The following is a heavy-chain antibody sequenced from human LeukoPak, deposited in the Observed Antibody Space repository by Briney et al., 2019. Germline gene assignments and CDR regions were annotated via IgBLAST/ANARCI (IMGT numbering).Heavy chain of an antibody. D-gene: IGHD1-20*01. Sequence: GGSLRLSCAASGFTFSSYEMNWVRQAPGKGLEWVAYINSRGKTMNYADSVKGRFTISRDNAKNSLYLQMSSLRVEDTAVYYCARDFNWTPDYWGQGTLVTVSS. V-gene: IGHV3-48*03. CDR1: GFTFSSYE. CDR3: ARDFNWTPDY. CDR2: INSRGKTM. J-gene: IGHJ4*02.